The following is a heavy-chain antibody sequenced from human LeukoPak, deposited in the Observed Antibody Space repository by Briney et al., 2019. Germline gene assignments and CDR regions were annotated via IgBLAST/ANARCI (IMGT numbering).Heavy chain of an antibody. CDR2: MNPNSGNT. D-gene: IGHD3-10*01. CDR3: AVVVRGVIRFDY. Sequence: ASVKVSCKASGYTFTSYEINWVRQATGQGLEWMGWMNPNSGNTGYAQKFQGRVTMTRNTSISTAYMELSSLRSEDTAVYYCAVVVRGVIRFDYWGQGTLVTVSS. V-gene: IGHV1-8*01. J-gene: IGHJ4*02. CDR1: GYTFTSYE.